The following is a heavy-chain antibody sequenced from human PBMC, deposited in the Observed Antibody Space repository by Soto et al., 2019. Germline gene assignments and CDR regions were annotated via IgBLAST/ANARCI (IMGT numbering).Heavy chain of an antibody. D-gene: IGHD4-17*01. CDR2: IYYSGST. CDR3: ARLDYGDYFAY. Sequence: SETLSLTCTVSGGSISSSSYYWGWIRQPPGKGLEWIGSIYYSGSTYYNPSLKSRVTISVDTSKNQFSLKLSSVTAADTAVYYCARLDYGDYFAYWGQGTLVTVSS. J-gene: IGHJ4*02. V-gene: IGHV4-39*01. CDR1: GGSISSSSYY.